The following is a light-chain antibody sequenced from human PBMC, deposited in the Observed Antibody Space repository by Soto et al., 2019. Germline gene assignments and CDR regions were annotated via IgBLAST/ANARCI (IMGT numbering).Light chain of an antibody. CDR1: PSVANF. Sequence: EIVLTQSPATLSLSPGERATLSCRASPSVANFVAWYQQKPGQAPRLLIYGTSSRATGIPDRFSGSGSGTDFTLTISRLEPEDFAVYYCQQRSNWPPSTFGQGTRLEIK. CDR3: QQRSNWPPST. V-gene: IGKV3-11*01. CDR2: GTS. J-gene: IGKJ5*01.